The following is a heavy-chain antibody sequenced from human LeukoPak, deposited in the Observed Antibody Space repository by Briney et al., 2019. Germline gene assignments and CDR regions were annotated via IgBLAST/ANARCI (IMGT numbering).Heavy chain of an antibody. V-gene: IGHV4-4*07. CDR2: ISPSGST. CDR1: GASVNSYY. Sequence: SETLSLTCTVSGASVNSYYWSWIRQPAGKGLEWIGRISPSGSTNYRPSLKSRVTMSGDTSKNQFSLKRFFVTAADTAVYYCARGGVARGYSYGLFDYWPQGTLVTVSS. CDR3: ARGGVARGYSYGLFDY. D-gene: IGHD5-18*01. J-gene: IGHJ4*02.